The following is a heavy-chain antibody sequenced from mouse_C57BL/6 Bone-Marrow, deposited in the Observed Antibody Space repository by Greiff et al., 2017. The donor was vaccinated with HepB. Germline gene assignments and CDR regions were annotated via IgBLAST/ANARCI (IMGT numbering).Heavy chain of an antibody. Sequence: VQLQQPGAELVKPGASVKMSCKASGYTFTSYWITWVKQRPGQGLEWIGDIYPGSGSTNYNEKFKSKATLTVDTSSSTAYMQLSSLTSEDSAVYYCARDVFYYGSSYWYFDVWGTGTTVTVSS. CDR2: IYPGSGST. J-gene: IGHJ1*03. V-gene: IGHV1-55*01. D-gene: IGHD1-1*01. CDR3: ARDVFYYGSSYWYFDV. CDR1: GYTFTSYW.